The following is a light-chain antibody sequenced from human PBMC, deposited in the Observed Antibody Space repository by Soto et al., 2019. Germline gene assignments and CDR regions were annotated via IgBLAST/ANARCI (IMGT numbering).Light chain of an antibody. Sequence: DIQITQSPSSLSASVRDRVTITCRASQGLSNYLDWYQQKPGKVPKLLIYAASTLQSGVPSRFSGSGSGTDFTLTISSLQPEDVATYYCQKYDSAPWTFGQGTKVEIK. V-gene: IGKV1-27*01. CDR3: QKYDSAPWT. CDR2: AAS. J-gene: IGKJ1*01. CDR1: QGLSNY.